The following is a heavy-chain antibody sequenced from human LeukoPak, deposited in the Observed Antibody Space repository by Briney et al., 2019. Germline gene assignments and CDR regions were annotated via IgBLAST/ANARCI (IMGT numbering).Heavy chain of an antibody. V-gene: IGHV1-18*01. CDR3: ARGAVRLLLFGDSGRKSKTYFDY. CDR2: ISAYNGKT. Sequence: ASVKVSYKASDYTFTNYGITWMRQAPGQGLEWMGWISAYNGKTNYAQKLQGRVTMTTDTSTSTAYMELRSLRSDDTAVYYCARGAVRLLLFGDSGRKSKTYFDYWGQGTLVTVSS. D-gene: IGHD3-10*01. CDR1: DYTFTNYG. J-gene: IGHJ4*02.